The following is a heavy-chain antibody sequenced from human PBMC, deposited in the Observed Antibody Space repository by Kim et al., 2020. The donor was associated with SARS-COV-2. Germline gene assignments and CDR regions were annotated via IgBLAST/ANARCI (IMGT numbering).Heavy chain of an antibody. CDR3: ARDDFWSGIPYGMDV. V-gene: IGHV1-69*01. J-gene: IGHJ6*02. D-gene: IGHD3-3*01. Sequence: HKFRGRDTITADESTSTAYMELSSLRSEDTAVYYCARDDFWSGIPYGMDVWGQGTTVTVSS.